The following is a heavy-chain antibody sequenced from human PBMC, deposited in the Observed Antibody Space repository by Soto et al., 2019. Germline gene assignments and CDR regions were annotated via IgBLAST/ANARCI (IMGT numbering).Heavy chain of an antibody. D-gene: IGHD3-10*01. V-gene: IGHV3-23*01. CDR2: ISGSGGST. Sequence: EVQLLESGGGLVQPGGSLRLSCAASGFTFSSYAMNWVRQAPGKGLEWVSVISGSGGSTYYADSVKGRFTISRDNSKNTLYLQMNSRRAEDTAVYYCATRNYGSEFDYWGQGTLVTVSS. J-gene: IGHJ4*02. CDR1: GFTFSSYA. CDR3: ATRNYGSEFDY.